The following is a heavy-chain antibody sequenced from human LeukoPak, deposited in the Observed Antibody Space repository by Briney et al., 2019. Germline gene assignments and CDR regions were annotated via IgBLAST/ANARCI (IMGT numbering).Heavy chain of an antibody. D-gene: IGHD2-8*02. V-gene: IGHV3-15*01. J-gene: IGHJ4*02. Sequence: GGSLRLSCVASGFTFSNDWMSWVRQAPGKELEWVGRIKSKIDGGTTDYTAPVKGRFIISRDDSKNTVYLQMNSLKTEDTAVYYCTTQRLVFDYWGQGTLVTVSS. CDR3: TTQRLVFDY. CDR1: GFTFSNDW. CDR2: IKSKIDGGTT.